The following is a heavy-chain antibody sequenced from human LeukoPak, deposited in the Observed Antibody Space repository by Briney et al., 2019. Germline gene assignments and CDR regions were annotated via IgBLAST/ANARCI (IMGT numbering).Heavy chain of an antibody. CDR3: ARAAGYSSSWYLFGWFDP. CDR1: GGSISSSNW. J-gene: IGHJ5*02. D-gene: IGHD6-13*01. CDR2: IYHSGST. Sequence: SETLSLTCAVSGGSISSSNWWSWVRQPPGKGLEWIGEIYHSGSTNYNPSLKSRVTISVDTSKNQFSLKLSSVTAADTAVYYCARAAGYSSSWYLFGWFDPWGQGTLVTVSS. V-gene: IGHV4-4*02.